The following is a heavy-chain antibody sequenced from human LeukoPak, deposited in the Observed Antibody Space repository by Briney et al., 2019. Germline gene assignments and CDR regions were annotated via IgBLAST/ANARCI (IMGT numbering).Heavy chain of an antibody. V-gene: IGHV3-23*01. Sequence: QSGGSLRLSCAASGFTVSSNYMSWVRQAPGKGLEWVSAISGSGGSTYYADSVKGRFTISRDNSKNTLYLQMNSLRAEDTAVYYCVRGTQWVVVPITLDVWGQGTTVTVSS. CDR2: ISGSGGST. CDR1: GFTVSSNY. CDR3: VRGTQWVVVPITLDV. D-gene: IGHD2-2*01. J-gene: IGHJ6*02.